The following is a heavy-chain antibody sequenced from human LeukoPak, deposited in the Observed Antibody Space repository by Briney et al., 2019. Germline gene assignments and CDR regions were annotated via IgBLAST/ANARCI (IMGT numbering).Heavy chain of an antibody. V-gene: IGHV3-48*04. D-gene: IGHD3-22*01. CDR2: ISSSSTI. Sequence: GGSLRLSCAVSGITLSNYGMSWVRQAPGKGLEWVSYISSSSTIYYADSVKGRFTISRDNAKNSLYLQMNSLRAEDTAVYYCARALDYYDSSGYDDAFDIWGQGTMVTVSS. CDR1: GITLSNYG. CDR3: ARALDYYDSSGYDDAFDI. J-gene: IGHJ3*02.